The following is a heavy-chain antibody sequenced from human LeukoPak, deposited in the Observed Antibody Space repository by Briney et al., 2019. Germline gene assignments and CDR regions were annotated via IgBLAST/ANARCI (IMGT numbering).Heavy chain of an antibody. CDR1: GFTFSTYG. Sequence: PGGSLRLSCVASGFTFSTYGMHWVRQAPGKGLEWVAVISSDERTDYYSDSVRGRFTVSRDNSKNTLYLQVNSLRAEDTAVYYCAREGLGTTFSAWFDPWGQGTLVIVSS. D-gene: IGHD1-7*01. J-gene: IGHJ5*02. CDR2: ISSDERTD. CDR3: AREGLGTTFSAWFDP. V-gene: IGHV3-30*03.